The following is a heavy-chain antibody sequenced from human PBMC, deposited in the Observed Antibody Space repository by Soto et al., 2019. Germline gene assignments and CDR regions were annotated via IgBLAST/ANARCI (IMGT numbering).Heavy chain of an antibody. CDR2: ISSSGSTL. J-gene: IGHJ4*02. Sequence: PWGSLRLSCAASGFTFRSFEMDWVRQTPGKGLEWVSYISSSGSTLSYADSVKGRFTISRDNAQNSLHLQMNSLRAEDTAVYYCARLAGHALDYWGQGTLVTVSS. CDR3: ARLAGHALDY. V-gene: IGHV3-48*03. CDR1: GFTFRSFE.